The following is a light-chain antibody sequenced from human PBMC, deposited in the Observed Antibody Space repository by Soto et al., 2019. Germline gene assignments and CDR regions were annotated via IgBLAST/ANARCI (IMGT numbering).Light chain of an antibody. CDR1: QSVSSN. CDR2: GAS. Sequence: EIVMTQSLATLSVSPGERATLSCRASQSVSSNLAWYQQKPGQAPRLLIYGASTRATGVPARFSGSRSGTEFTLTISSLQSEDFAVYYCQQYDNWPSWTFGQGTKVEIK. J-gene: IGKJ1*01. CDR3: QQYDNWPSWT. V-gene: IGKV3-15*01.